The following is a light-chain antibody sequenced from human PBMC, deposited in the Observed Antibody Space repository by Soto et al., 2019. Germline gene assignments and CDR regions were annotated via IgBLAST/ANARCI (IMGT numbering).Light chain of an antibody. J-gene: IGKJ3*01. CDR1: QSVLSSFNNKNF. Sequence: DIVITQSPDSLAVSLGERATINCKSSQSVLSSFNNKNFIGWYQQRPGQPPKLLLYWASTRESGVPDRFSGSGSGTDFALTISSLQAEDVAIYFCMQALQSPTFGPGTTVDI. V-gene: IGKV4-1*01. CDR2: WAS. CDR3: MQALQSPT.